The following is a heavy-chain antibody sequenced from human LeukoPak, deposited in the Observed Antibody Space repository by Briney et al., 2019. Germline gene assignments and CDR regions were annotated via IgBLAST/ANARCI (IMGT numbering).Heavy chain of an antibody. J-gene: IGHJ4*02. V-gene: IGHV3-48*01. CDR1: GFTFSSYS. D-gene: IGHD6-13*01. CDR3: AREVAAGTGGFDY. CDR2: ISSSSSTI. Sequence: GGSLRLSCAASGFTFSSYSMNWVRQAPGKGLEWVSYISSSSSTIYYADSVKGRFTISRDNSKNTLYLQMNSLRAEDTAVYYCAREVAAGTGGFDYWGQGTLVTVSS.